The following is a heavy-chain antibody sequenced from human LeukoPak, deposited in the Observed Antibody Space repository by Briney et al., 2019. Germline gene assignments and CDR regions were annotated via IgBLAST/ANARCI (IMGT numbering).Heavy chain of an antibody. Sequence: SETLSLTCTVSGGSISSSSYYWGWIRQPPGKGLEWIGSIYYSGSTYYNPSLKSRVTISVDTSKNQFSLKLSSVTAADTAVYYCARRDSLHYDFWSGYYDYWGQGTLVTVSS. CDR2: IYYSGST. CDR1: GGSISSSSYY. CDR3: ARRDSLHYDFWSGYYDY. D-gene: IGHD3-3*01. J-gene: IGHJ4*02. V-gene: IGHV4-39*01.